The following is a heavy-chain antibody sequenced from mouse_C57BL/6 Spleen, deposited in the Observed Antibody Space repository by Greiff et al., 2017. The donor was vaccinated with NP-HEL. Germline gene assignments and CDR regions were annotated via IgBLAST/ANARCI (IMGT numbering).Heavy chain of an antibody. V-gene: IGHV1-62-2*01. CDR2: FYPGSGSI. D-gene: IGHD2-10*02. Sequence: VKVVESGAELVKPGASVKLSCKASGYTFTEYTIHWVKQRSGQGLEWIGWFYPGSGSIKYNEKFKDKATLTADKSSSTVYMELSRLTSEDSAVYFCARHEDGYGNYPYWYFDVWGTGTTVTVSS. CDR3: ARHEDGYGNYPYWYFDV. J-gene: IGHJ1*03. CDR1: GYTFTEYT.